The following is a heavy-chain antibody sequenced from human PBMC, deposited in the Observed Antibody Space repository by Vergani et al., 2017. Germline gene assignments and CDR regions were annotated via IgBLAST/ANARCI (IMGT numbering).Heavy chain of an antibody. V-gene: IGHV3-43*01. CDR1: GYTFTGYY. J-gene: IGHJ4*02. D-gene: IGHD3-10*01. CDR3: AKGRGFRGRGVLE. CDR2: ISWDGGST. Sequence: VQLVQSGAEVKKPGASVKVSCKASGYTFTGYYMHWVRQAPGKGLEWVSLISWDGGSTYYADSVKGRFTISRDNSKNSLYLQMNSLRTEDTALYYCAKGRGFRGRGVLEWGQGTLVTVSS.